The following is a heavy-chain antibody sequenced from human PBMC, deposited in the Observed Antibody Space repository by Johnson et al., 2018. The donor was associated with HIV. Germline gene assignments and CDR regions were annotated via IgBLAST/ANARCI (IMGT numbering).Heavy chain of an antibody. Sequence: VQLVESGGGLVQPGGSQRLSCAASGFTVSTKYMTWVRQAPGKGLECVSVIYKGGFVHYADSVKGRFTISRDNSKNTLYLQMTSLRAEDTAVYYCAREGGQWLVLVDAFDIWGQGTMVTVSS. CDR3: AREGGQWLVLVDAFDI. CDR2: IYKGGFV. V-gene: IGHV3-66*02. J-gene: IGHJ3*02. CDR1: GFTVSTKY. D-gene: IGHD6-19*01.